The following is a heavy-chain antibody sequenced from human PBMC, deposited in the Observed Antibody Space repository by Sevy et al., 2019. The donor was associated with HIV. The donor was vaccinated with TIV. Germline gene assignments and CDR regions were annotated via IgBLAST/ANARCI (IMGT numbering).Heavy chain of an antibody. J-gene: IGHJ4*02. CDR1: GFTFSRNG. CDR3: AKESASWYLDF. V-gene: IGHV3-30*18. CDR2: ISYDGDSK. Sequence: GGSLRLSCAASGFTFSRNGMHWVRQVPGKGLEWVALISYDGDSKNYADSVKGRFTISRDNSKNTVYLHMNSLRSEDTAVYYCAKESASWYLDFWGQGTLVTVSS. D-gene: IGHD2-2*01.